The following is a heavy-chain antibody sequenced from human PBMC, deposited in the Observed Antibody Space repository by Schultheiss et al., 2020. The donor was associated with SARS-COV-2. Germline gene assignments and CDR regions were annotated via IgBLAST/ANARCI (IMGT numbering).Heavy chain of an antibody. Sequence: SVKVSCKASGYTFTSYAISWVRQAPGQGLEWMGGIIPIFGTANYAQKFQGRVTITADKSTSTAYMELSSLRSEDTAVYYCARVARDGYNYYFDYWGQGTLVTGSS. J-gene: IGHJ4*02. V-gene: IGHV1-69*06. D-gene: IGHD5-24*01. CDR1: GYTFTSYA. CDR3: ARVARDGYNYYFDY. CDR2: IIPIFGTA.